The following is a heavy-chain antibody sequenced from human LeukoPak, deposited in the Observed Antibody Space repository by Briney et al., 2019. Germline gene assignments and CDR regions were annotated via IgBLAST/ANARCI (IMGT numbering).Heavy chain of an antibody. J-gene: IGHJ3*02. CDR3: ARVGYDFWSGFPDAFDI. Sequence: SETLSLTCTVSGGSISSYYWSWIRQPPGKGLEWIGYIYYSGSTNYNPSLKSRVTISVDTSKNQFSLKLSSVTAADTAVYYRARVGYDFWSGFPDAFDIWGQGTMVTVSS. CDR1: GGSISSYY. CDR2: IYYSGST. V-gene: IGHV4-59*01. D-gene: IGHD3-3*01.